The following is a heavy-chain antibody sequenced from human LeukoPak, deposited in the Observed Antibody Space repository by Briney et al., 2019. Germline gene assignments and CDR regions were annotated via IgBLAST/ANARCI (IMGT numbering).Heavy chain of an antibody. CDR2: ISGSGGST. V-gene: IGHV3-23*01. Sequence: PGGSLRLSCAASGFTFSIYAMSWVRQAPGKGLEWVSAISGSGGSTYYADSVKGRFTISRDNSKNTLYLQMNSLRAEDTAVYYCAKGGSRYYDFWILPYWGQGTLVTVSS. D-gene: IGHD3-3*01. CDR1: GFTFSIYA. CDR3: AKGGSRYYDFWILPY. J-gene: IGHJ4*02.